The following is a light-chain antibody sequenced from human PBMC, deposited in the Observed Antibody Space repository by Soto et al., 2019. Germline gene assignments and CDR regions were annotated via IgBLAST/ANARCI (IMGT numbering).Light chain of an antibody. CDR3: QHYSSCPT. CDR1: QSVSNN. J-gene: IGKJ3*01. Sequence: EIVMTQSPATLSVSPGERATLSCRASQSVSNNLAWYQQKPGQAPRLLIYDASTSATGLPARFSGCGSGTDFILTSSRLQSEVSAVYYCQHYSSCPTFGPGTKVEIK. V-gene: IGKV3D-15*01. CDR2: DAS.